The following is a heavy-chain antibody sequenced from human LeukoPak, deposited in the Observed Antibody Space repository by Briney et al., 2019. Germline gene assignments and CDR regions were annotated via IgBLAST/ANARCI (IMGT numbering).Heavy chain of an antibody. Sequence: SETLSLTCTVSGGSISSYYWSWIRQPPGKGLEWIGYIYYSGSTNYNPSLKSRVTISVDTSKNQFSLKLSSVTAADTAVYYCARDQMYYEILTGYRGGWFAPWGQGTLVTVSS. CDR1: GGSISSYY. V-gene: IGHV4-59*01. J-gene: IGHJ5*02. D-gene: IGHD3-9*01. CDR2: IYYSGST. CDR3: ARDQMYYEILTGYRGGWFAP.